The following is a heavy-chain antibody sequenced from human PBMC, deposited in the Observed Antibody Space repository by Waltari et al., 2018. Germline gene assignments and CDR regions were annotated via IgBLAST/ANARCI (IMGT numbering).Heavy chain of an antibody. CDR1: GGTFSSYA. Sequence: QVQLVQSGAEVKKPGSSLQFPCKASGGTFSSYAISWVRQAPGQGLEWMGGIIPIFGTANYAQKFQGRVTITTDESTSTAYMELSSLRSEDTAVYYCARVRERGYFDYWGQGTLVTVSS. J-gene: IGHJ4*02. D-gene: IGHD1-26*01. V-gene: IGHV1-69*05. CDR2: IIPIFGTA. CDR3: ARVRERGYFDY.